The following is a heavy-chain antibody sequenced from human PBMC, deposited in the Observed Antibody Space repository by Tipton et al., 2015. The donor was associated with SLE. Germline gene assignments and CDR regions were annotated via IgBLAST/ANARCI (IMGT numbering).Heavy chain of an antibody. J-gene: IGHJ6*02. Sequence: SLRLSCAASGFTFSSYGMHWVRQAPGKGLEWVAVIWYDGSNKYYADSVKGRFTISRDNSKNTLYLQMNSLRAEDTAVYYCAREVGLYYYDSSGYYYSHYYYGMDVWGQGTTVTVSS. D-gene: IGHD3-22*01. CDR2: IWYDGSNK. CDR1: GFTFSSYG. V-gene: IGHV3-33*01. CDR3: AREVGLYYYDSSGYYYSHYYYGMDV.